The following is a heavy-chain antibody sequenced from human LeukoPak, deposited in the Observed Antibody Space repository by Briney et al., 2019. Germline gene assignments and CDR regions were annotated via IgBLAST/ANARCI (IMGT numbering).Heavy chain of an antibody. D-gene: IGHD3-3*01. Sequence: GGSLRLSCAASGFTFSSYSMNWVRQAPGKGLEWVSSISSSSSYIYYADSVKGRFTISRDNAKNSLYLQMNSLRAEDTAVYYCAAPELRFLEWLPSPFLPLFDYWGQGTLVTVSS. V-gene: IGHV3-21*04. J-gene: IGHJ4*02. CDR3: AAPELRFLEWLPSPFLPLFDY. CDR2: ISSSSSYI. CDR1: GFTFSSYS.